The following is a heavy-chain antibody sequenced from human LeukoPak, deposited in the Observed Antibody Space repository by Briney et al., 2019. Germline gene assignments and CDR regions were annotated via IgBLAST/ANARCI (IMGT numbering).Heavy chain of an antibody. Sequence: GGSLRLSCAASGFTFSDYYMSWIRQAPGKGLEWVSGISGSGGSTYSADSVKGRFTISRDNPKNTLYLQMNSLRAEDTAVYYCAKGRAAYYYYGMDVWGQGTTVTVSS. CDR1: GFTFSDYY. CDR3: AKGRAAYYYYGMDV. J-gene: IGHJ6*02. V-gene: IGHV3-23*01. CDR2: ISGSGGST.